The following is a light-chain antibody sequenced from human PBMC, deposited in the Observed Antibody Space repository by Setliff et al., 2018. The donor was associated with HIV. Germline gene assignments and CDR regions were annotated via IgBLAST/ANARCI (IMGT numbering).Light chain of an antibody. CDR2: DVN. J-gene: IGLJ3*02. V-gene: IGLV2-23*02. CDR3: CSYVSGDTWM. Sequence: QSALTQPASVSGSPGQSITISCTGSATDVGNYESVSWYQHHPGEVPKLIIYDVNKRPSGISNRFSGSKTGNSASLTISGLHTEDEADYYCCSYVSGDTWMFGGGTKVTV. CDR1: ATDVGNYES.